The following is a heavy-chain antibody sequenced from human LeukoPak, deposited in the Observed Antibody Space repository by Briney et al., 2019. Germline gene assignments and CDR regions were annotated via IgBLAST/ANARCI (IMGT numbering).Heavy chain of an antibody. D-gene: IGHD5-12*01. CDR3: AKVSSSGPPKYYYYGMDV. CDR1: GFTFSSYG. J-gene: IGHJ6*02. CDR2: ISYAGSNK. Sequence: GGSLRLSCAASGFTFSSYGMPWVRQAPGKGLEWVAVISYAGSNKYYADSVKGRFTISRDNSKNTLYLQMNSLRAEDTAVYYCAKVSSSGPPKYYYYGMDVWGQGTTVTVSS. V-gene: IGHV3-30*18.